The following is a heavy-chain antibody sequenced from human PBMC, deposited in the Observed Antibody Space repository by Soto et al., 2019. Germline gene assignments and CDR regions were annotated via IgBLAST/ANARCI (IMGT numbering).Heavy chain of an antibody. D-gene: IGHD6-19*01. CDR3: AHTLVAGLGYYFDY. CDR1: GFSLSTTRVG. CDR2: IYWDDDK. J-gene: IGHJ4*02. V-gene: IGHV2-5*02. Sequence: QITLKESGPTLVKPTQTLTLTCTFSGFSLSTTRVGVGWIRQPPGKALEWLALIYWDDDKRYSPFLKSRLTITKDTSKNQVVLTMTNMDPMDTATYFCAHTLVAGLGYYFDYWGQGTQVTVSS.